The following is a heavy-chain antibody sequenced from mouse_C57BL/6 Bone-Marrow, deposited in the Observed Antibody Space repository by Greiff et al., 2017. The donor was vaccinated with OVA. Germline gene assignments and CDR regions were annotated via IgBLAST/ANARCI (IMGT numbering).Heavy chain of an antibody. Sequence: EVHLVESGPGLVKPSQSLSLTCSVTGYSITSGYYWNWIRQFPGNKLEWMGYISYDGSNNYNPSLKNRISITRDTSKNQFFLKLNSVTTEDTATYYCARSGSSYGYFDYWGQGTTLTVSS. V-gene: IGHV3-6*01. J-gene: IGHJ2*01. CDR2: ISYDGSN. CDR1: GYSITSGYY. D-gene: IGHD1-1*01. CDR3: ARSGSSYGYFDY.